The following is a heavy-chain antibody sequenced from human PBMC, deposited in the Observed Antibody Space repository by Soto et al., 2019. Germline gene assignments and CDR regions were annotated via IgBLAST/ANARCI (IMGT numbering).Heavy chain of an antibody. CDR3: AKGYDILTGYYKEAYFDY. V-gene: IGHV3-30*18. CDR2: ISYDGSNK. J-gene: IGHJ4*02. CDR1: GFTFSSYG. Sequence: LRLSCAASGFTFSSYGMHWVRQAPGKGLEWVAVISYDGSNKYYADSVKGRFTISRDNSKNTLYLQMNSLRAEDTAVCYCAKGYDILTGYYKEAYFDYWGQGTLVTVSS. D-gene: IGHD3-9*01.